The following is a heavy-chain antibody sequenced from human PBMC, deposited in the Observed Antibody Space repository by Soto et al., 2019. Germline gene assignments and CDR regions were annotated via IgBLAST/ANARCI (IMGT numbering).Heavy chain of an antibody. J-gene: IGHJ4*02. CDR3: ARVGPAHYYDSSGYYSPLDY. CDR2: IIPMFGTA. Sequence: QVQLVQSGAEVKKPGSSVKVSCKASGDTFSSYAINWVRQAPGQGLEWMGGIIPMFGTANYAQKFKGRVTITAGETTTTVYMELSSLSSEDTAVYYCARVGPAHYYDSSGYYSPLDYWGQGTLSPSPQ. V-gene: IGHV1-69*01. D-gene: IGHD3-22*01. CDR1: GDTFSSYA.